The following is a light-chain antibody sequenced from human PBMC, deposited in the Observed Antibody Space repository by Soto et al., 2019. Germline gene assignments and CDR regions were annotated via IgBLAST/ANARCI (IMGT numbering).Light chain of an antibody. J-gene: IGKJ3*01. CDR3: QQYATSPFT. V-gene: IGKV3-20*01. CDR2: GAS. CDR1: QSVGSSY. Sequence: EIVLTQSPGTLSLSPGERATLSCRASQSVGSSYLAWYQQKPAQAPRVLIYGASSRATGIPDRFSGSGSGTDFTLTISRLEPEDFAVYYCQQYATSPFTFGPGTKVEIK.